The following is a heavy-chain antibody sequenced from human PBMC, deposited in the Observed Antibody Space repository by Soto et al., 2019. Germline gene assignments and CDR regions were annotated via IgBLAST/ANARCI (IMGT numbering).Heavy chain of an antibody. Sequence: GGSLRLSCAASGFTFSSYGMHWVRQAPGKGLEWVAVIWYDGSSKYYADSVKGRFTISRDNSKNTLYLQMNSLRAEDTAVYYCARDSQWELPMPRSRYYGMDVWGQGTTVTVSS. D-gene: IGHD1-26*01. CDR3: ARDSQWELPMPRSRYYGMDV. CDR2: IWYDGSSK. V-gene: IGHV3-33*01. CDR1: GFTFSSYG. J-gene: IGHJ6*02.